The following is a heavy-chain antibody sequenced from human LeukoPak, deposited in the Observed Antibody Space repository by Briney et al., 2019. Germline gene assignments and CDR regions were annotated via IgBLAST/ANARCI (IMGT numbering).Heavy chain of an antibody. CDR2: IYSGGRT. CDR3: ARVGVGMYHFDH. D-gene: IGHD2-2*01. Sequence: GGSLRLSCAASGISVSSNYMSWVRQAPGKGLEWVSVIYSGGRTFYADSVKGRFTISRDNSKNTLYLQMSSLRAEDTAVYYCARVGVGMYHFDHWGQGTLVTVSS. CDR1: GISVSSNY. J-gene: IGHJ4*02. V-gene: IGHV3-66*01.